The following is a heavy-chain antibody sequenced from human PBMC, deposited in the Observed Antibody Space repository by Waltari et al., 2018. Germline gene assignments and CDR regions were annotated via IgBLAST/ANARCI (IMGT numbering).Heavy chain of an antibody. D-gene: IGHD4-17*01. Sequence: QVHLVQSGAEVKKPGASVKVSCKASGYTVTGYYIPWVRRAPGQGLEWMGRINPNSGDTNYAQKFQGRVTLTRDTSINTAYMELSSLKSDDTAVYYCARDLGSDYGNRDYWGQGTLVTVPS. J-gene: IGHJ4*02. CDR1: GYTVTGYY. CDR3: ARDLGSDYGNRDY. CDR2: INPNSGDT. V-gene: IGHV1-2*06.